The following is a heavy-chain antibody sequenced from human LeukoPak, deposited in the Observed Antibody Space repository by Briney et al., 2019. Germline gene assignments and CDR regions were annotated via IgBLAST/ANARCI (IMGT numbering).Heavy chain of an antibody. Sequence: SETLSLTCTVSGGSISSGGYYWSWLRQHPGKGREWLGYIYYSGTTYYNPSLKSRVTISVDTSKNQFSLKLSSVTAADTAVFYCARFDSSTVSTHRGWFDPWGQGTLVTVSS. CDR3: ARFDSSTVSTHRGWFDP. V-gene: IGHV4-31*03. CDR2: IYYSGTT. CDR1: GGSISSGGYY. D-gene: IGHD2-2*01. J-gene: IGHJ5*02.